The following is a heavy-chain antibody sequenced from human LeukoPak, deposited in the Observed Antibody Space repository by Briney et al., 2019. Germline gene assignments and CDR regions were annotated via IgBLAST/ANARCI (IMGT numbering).Heavy chain of an antibody. CDR1: GGSFSGYY. J-gene: IGHJ5*02. D-gene: IGHD3-9*01. CDR3: ARGHYDILSGYSNNWFDP. Sequence: PSETLSLTCAVSGGSFSGYYWSWIRQPPGKGLEWIGEINHSGSTNYNPSLKSRVTISVDTSKNQFSLKLCSVTAADTAVYYCARGHYDILSGYSNNWFDPGAREPWSPSPQ. CDR2: INHSGST. V-gene: IGHV4-34*01.